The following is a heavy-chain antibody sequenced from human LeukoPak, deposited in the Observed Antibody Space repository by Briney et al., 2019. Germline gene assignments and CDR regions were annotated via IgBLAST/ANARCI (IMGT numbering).Heavy chain of an antibody. D-gene: IGHD6-19*01. Sequence: ASVKVSCKASGYTFTSYGISWVRQAPGQGLEWMGWISAYNGNTNYAQKLQGRVTMTTDTSTNTAYMELRSLRSDDTAVYYCARWSGGSDWLYHYGMDVWGQGTTVTVSS. V-gene: IGHV1-18*01. J-gene: IGHJ6*02. CDR1: GYTFTSYG. CDR3: ARWSGGSDWLYHYGMDV. CDR2: ISAYNGNT.